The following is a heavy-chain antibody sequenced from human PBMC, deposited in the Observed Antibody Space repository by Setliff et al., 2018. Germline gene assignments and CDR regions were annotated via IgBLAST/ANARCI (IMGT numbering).Heavy chain of an antibody. D-gene: IGHD7-27*01. V-gene: IGHV4-34*01. CDR1: GGSFSSFY. CDR2: INHSGTT. J-gene: IGHJ4*02. Sequence: PSETLSLTCAVYGGSFSSFYWSWIRQPPGKGLEWIGEINHSGTTNYNPSLKSRVTISVDTSKKQFSLKLSSVTAADTAVYYCAKFGPLDLTGDWAFDNWGQGTLVTV. CDR3: AKFGPLDLTGDWAFDN.